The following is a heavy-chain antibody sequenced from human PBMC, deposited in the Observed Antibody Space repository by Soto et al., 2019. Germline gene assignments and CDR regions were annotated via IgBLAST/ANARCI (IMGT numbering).Heavy chain of an antibody. D-gene: IGHD3-3*01. CDR3: AKRAPFGVFEGRAFDV. CDR2: ISSGSGDI. V-gene: IGHV3-48*02. Sequence: EVQLLESGGGMVEPRGSLKLSCAASGFSFGTYVMNWVRQAPGKGLEWVAYISSGSGDIFYADSVTGRFTISRDNTRNSVFLHMDRLRDADSALYYCAKRAPFGVFEGRAFDVWGQGTMVTVSS. CDR1: GFSFGTYV. J-gene: IGHJ3*01.